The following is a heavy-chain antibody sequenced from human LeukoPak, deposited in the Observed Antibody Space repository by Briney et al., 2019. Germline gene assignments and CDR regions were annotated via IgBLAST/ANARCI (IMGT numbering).Heavy chain of an antibody. D-gene: IGHD1-26*01. CDR2: VNHSGST. CDR1: GGSFSGYY. J-gene: IGHJ4*02. Sequence: SETLSLTCAVYGGSFSGYYWSWIRQPPGKGLEWIGEVNHSGSTNYNPSLKSRVTISVDTSKNQFSLKLSSVTAADTAVYYCARGWELLRPFDYWGQGTLVTVSS. CDR3: ARGWELLRPFDY. V-gene: IGHV4-34*01.